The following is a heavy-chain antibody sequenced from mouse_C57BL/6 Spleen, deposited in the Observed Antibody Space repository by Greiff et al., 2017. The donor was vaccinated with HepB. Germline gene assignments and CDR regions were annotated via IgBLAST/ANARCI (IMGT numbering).Heavy chain of an antibody. CDR1: GYAFSSSW. CDR2: IYPGDGDT. V-gene: IGHV1-82*01. Sequence: VKLMESGPELVKPGASVKISCKASGYAFSSSWMNWVKQRPGKGLEWIGRIYPGDGDTNYNGKFKGKATLTADKSSSTAYMQLSSLTSEDSAVYFCARYGGYSFDYWGQGTTLTVSS. D-gene: IGHD1-1*01. CDR3: ARYGGYSFDY. J-gene: IGHJ2*01.